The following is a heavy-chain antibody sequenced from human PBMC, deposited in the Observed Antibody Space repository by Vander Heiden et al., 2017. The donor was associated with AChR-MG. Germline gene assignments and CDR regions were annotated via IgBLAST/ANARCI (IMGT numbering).Heavy chain of an antibody. J-gene: IGHJ4*02. CDR2: IRLNGRVT. CDR3: ASEGGLRLAFATSHFDL. D-gene: IGHD2-15*01. CDR1: GFILRNYG. V-gene: IGHV3-30*02. Sequence: QLQLVESGGAVVQLGGSLRLSRAASGFILRNYGINWVRQALGKGLEWVAFIRLNGRVTDYADFVRGRFTISRDDSMVYLQMFGLRDDDTAVYHCASEGGLRLAFATSHFDLWGQGTLVTVSS.